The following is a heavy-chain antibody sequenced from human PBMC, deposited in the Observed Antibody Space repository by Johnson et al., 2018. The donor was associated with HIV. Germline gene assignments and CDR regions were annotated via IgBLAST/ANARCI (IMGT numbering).Heavy chain of an antibody. CDR3: AKGIAAAGTGAFDI. V-gene: IGHV3-30*18. D-gene: IGHD6-13*01. Sequence: QVQLVESGGGVVQPGRSLRLSCAASGFAFSSYGIHWVRQAPGKGLEWVAVISNDGSNEYYADSVKGRFTISRDNPKNTLYLQMNSLRYEDTAVYYCAKGIAAAGTGAFDIWGQGTMVTVSS. CDR1: GFAFSSYG. CDR2: ISNDGSNE. J-gene: IGHJ3*02.